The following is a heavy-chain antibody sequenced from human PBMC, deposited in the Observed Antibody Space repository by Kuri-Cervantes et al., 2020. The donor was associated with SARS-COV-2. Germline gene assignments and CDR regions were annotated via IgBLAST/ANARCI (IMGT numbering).Heavy chain of an antibody. J-gene: IGHJ5*02. V-gene: IGHV3-30-3*01. CDR3: ARDLHCSSTSCYSTWFDP. CDR2: ISYDGSNK. Sequence: SLNISCAASEFTFSSYAMHWVRQAPGKGLEWVAVISYDGSNKYYADSVKGRFTISRDNSKNTLYLQMNSLRAEDTAVYYCARDLHCSSTSCYSTWFDPWGQGTLVTVSS. D-gene: IGHD2-2*01. CDR1: EFTFSSYA.